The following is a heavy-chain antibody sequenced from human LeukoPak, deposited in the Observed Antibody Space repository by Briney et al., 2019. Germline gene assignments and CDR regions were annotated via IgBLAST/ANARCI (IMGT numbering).Heavy chain of an antibody. J-gene: IGHJ6*03. CDR2: INHSGST. V-gene: IGHV4-34*01. CDR3: ARQGYSYGSYYYYMDV. D-gene: IGHD5-18*01. CDR1: GGSFSGYY. Sequence: PSETLSLTCAVYGGSFSGYYWSWIRQPPGKGLEWIGEINHSGSTNYNPSLKSRVTISVDTSKNQLSLKLSSVTAADTAVYYCARQGYSYGSYYYYMDVWGKGTTVTVSS.